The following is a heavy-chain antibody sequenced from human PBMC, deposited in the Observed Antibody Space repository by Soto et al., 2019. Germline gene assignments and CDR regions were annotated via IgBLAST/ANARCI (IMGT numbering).Heavy chain of an antibody. CDR3: AKGPLVSGYDVDY. CDR1: GFTFSNYA. CDR2: ISGSGGST. D-gene: IGHD5-12*01. Sequence: EVQLLASGGGLVQPGGSLRLSCAASGFTFSNYAMNWVRQAPGKGLDWVSAISGSGGSTYYADSVKGRFTISRDNSKNTLYLQMSSLRAEDTAVYYCAKGPLVSGYDVDYWGQGTLVTVSS. V-gene: IGHV3-23*01. J-gene: IGHJ4*02.